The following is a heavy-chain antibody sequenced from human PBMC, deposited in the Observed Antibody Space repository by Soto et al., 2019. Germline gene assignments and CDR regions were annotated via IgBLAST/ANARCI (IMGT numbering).Heavy chain of an antibody. CDR2: IKSKTDGGTT. CDR3: TPARGSSGVSHY. J-gene: IGHJ4*02. V-gene: IGHV3-15*01. Sequence: EVQLVESGGGLVKPGGSLRLSCAASGFTFSNAWMSWVRQATGKGLEWVGRIKSKTDGGTTDYAAPVKGRFTISRDDSKNTLYLQMNSLKTDDTAVYYCTPARGSSGVSHYWGQGTLVTVSS. D-gene: IGHD6-6*01. CDR1: GFTFSNAW.